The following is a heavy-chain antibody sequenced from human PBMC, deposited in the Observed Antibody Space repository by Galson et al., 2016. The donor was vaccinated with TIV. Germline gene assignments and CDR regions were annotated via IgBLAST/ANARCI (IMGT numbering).Heavy chain of an antibody. V-gene: IGHV1-18*04. Sequence: SVKVSCKASGYTFSYYGISWVRRAPGQGLEWMGWISGHSGNTDYARKFQGRLVMTTDTSTGTAFMEVRSPTSNDTAVYYCARDRGSMTMILVVDYYYGMDVWGQGTTVTVSS. CDR2: ISGHSGNT. CDR1: GYTFSYYG. CDR3: ARDRGSMTMILVVDYYYGMDV. D-gene: IGHD3-22*01. J-gene: IGHJ6*02.